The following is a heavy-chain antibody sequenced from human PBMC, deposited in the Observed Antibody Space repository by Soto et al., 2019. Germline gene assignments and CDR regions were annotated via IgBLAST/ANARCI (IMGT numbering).Heavy chain of an antibody. J-gene: IGHJ5*02. D-gene: IGHD6-19*01. CDR1: GFTFDDYA. CDR3: AKDRSRYSSGWHNWFDP. V-gene: IGHV3-23*01. Sequence: GGSLRLSCAASGFTFDDYAMHWVRQVPGKGLEWVSGISGSGGDTYYADSVKGRFTISRDNSKNTLYLQMSSLRVEDTAVYFCAKDRSRYSSGWHNWFDPWGQGTLVTVSS. CDR2: ISGSGGDT.